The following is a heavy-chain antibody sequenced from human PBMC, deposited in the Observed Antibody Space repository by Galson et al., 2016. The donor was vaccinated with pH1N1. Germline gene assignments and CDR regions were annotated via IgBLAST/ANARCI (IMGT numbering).Heavy chain of an antibody. CDR3: AKGSARYRPYYFDY. CDR1: GFTFSNYW. Sequence: SLRLSCAASGFTFSNYWMNWVRQAPGKGLEWISGIDNRGASTYHADALEGRFTISRDNFKNTMFLQMNDLRVEDTAVYFCAKGSARYRPYYFDYWGQGILITVAS. CDR2: IDNRGAST. D-gene: IGHD3-10*01. V-gene: IGHV3-23*01. J-gene: IGHJ4*02.